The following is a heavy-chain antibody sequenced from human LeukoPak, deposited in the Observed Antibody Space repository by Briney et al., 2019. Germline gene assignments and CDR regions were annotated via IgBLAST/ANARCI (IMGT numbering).Heavy chain of an antibody. CDR3: ARNVVGDCSSTSCYTDY. CDR2: ISAYNGNT. Sequence: ASVKVSCKASGYTFTSYGISWVRQAPAQGLQWMGWISAYNGNTNYAQNLQGRVTMTTDTSTNTAYMELRSLRSDDTAVYYCARNVVGDCSSTSCYTDYWSQGTLVTVSS. D-gene: IGHD2-2*02. CDR1: GYTFTSYG. V-gene: IGHV1-18*01. J-gene: IGHJ4*02.